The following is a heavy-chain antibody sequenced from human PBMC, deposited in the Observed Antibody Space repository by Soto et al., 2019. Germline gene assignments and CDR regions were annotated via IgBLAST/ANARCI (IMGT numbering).Heavy chain of an antibody. CDR1: GYSFTSHW. Sequence: PGESLKISCQGSGYSFTSHWITWVRQTPGKGLEWMGRIDPSDSYTNYSPSFQGRVTISADKSISTAYLQWSSLKASDTAMYYCARRRFGEFKNGMDVWGQGTTVTVSS. D-gene: IGHD3-10*01. J-gene: IGHJ6*02. CDR2: IDPSDSYT. V-gene: IGHV5-10-1*01. CDR3: ARRRFGEFKNGMDV.